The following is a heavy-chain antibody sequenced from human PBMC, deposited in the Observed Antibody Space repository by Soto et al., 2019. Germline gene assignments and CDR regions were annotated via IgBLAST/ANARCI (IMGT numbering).Heavy chain of an antibody. D-gene: IGHD3-22*01. J-gene: IGHJ4*02. Sequence: QVQLVQSGAEVKKPGSSVKVSCKASGGTFSSYAISWVRQAPGQGREWMGGIIPIFGTANYAQKFQGRVTITADESTSTAYMELSSLRSEDTAVYYSARERKDYYDSSGYYYDYWGQRNLVTVAS. CDR1: GGTFSSYA. V-gene: IGHV1-69*01. CDR2: IIPIFGTA. CDR3: ARERKDYYDSSGYYYDY.